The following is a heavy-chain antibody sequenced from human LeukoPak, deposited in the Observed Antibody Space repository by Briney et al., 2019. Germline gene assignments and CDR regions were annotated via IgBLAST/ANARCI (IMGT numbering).Heavy chain of an antibody. D-gene: IGHD3-22*01. V-gene: IGHV3-48*01. Sequence: PGGSLRLSCAASGFTFSTYSMIWLRQAPGKGLEGGSYISSSSSSIYSADSVKGRFTISRDNAKTSLYLQMNSLRAEDTAVYYCARGGYYYGVDYWGQGTLVTVSS. CDR1: GFTFSTYS. CDR2: ISSSSSSI. J-gene: IGHJ4*02. CDR3: ARGGYYYGVDY.